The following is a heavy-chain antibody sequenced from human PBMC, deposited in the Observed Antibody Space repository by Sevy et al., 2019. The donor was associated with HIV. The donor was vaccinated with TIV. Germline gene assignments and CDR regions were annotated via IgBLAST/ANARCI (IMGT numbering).Heavy chain of an antibody. V-gene: IGHV6-1*01. CDR1: GDSVSSNSAA. CDR2: TYYRSKWYN. Sequence: KQSQTLSLTCAISGDSVSSNSAAWNWIRQSPSRGLEWLGRTYYRSKWYNDYAVSVKSRITINPDTSKNQFSLQLNSVTPEDTAVYYCARDLWGWYSSSGQDYYYYGMDVWGQGTTVTVSS. CDR3: ARDLWGWYSSSGQDYYYYGMDV. J-gene: IGHJ6*02. D-gene: IGHD6-6*01.